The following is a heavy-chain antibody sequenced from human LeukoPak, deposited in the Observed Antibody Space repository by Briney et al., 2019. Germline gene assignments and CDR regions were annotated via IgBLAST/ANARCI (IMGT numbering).Heavy chain of an antibody. D-gene: IGHD4-17*01. Sequence: PGRSLRLSCAASGFAFSNYGMHWVRQAPGKGLEWVAVISNDGSNKYYADSVKGPFTISRDNSKNTLYLQMNSLRPEGTAVYYCAKGFGYGDYGLDYWGQGTLVTVSS. CDR3: AKGFGYGDYGLDY. CDR2: ISNDGSNK. J-gene: IGHJ4*02. V-gene: IGHV3-30*18. CDR1: GFAFSNYG.